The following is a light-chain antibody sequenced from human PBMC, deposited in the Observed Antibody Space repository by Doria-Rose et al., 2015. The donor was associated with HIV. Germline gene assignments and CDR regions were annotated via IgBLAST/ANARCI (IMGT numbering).Light chain of an antibody. V-gene: IGKV3-15*01. CDR3: QQYSQWPPYT. Sequence: EIVMTQSPATLSVSPGERATLSCRASQGIGSDLAWYQQKPGQAPRLLIYRASIRATGIPPRFTGGGSGTEFTLTISSLQSEDFAVYICQQYSQWPPYTFGQGTKLEVK. J-gene: IGKJ2*01. CDR1: QGIGSD. CDR2: RAS.